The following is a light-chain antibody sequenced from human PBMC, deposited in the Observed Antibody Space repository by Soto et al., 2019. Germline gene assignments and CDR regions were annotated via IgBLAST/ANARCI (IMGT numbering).Light chain of an antibody. V-gene: IGKV1-5*01. CDR1: QTIRSV. CDR2: DAS. J-gene: IGKJ5*01. CDR3: QQYQTYAT. Sequence: DIQMTQSPSTLSASVGDRVTITCRASQTIRSVLAWYQQKPGKAPKALIYDASRLGSGVPSRFSGSGSGTEFTLTISSLQPDDFATYYCQQYQTYATFGQGTRLEIK.